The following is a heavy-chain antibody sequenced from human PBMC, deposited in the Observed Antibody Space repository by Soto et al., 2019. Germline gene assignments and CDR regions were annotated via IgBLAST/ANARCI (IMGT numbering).Heavy chain of an antibody. CDR2: ISYDGSNK. Sequence: GGSLRLSCAASGFTFSSYGMHWVRQDPGKGLEWVAVISYDGSNKYYADSVKGRFTISRDNSKNTLYLQMNSLRAEDTAVYYCAKPVPSGYSGSKIDYWGQGTLVTVSS. V-gene: IGHV3-30*18. CDR1: GFTFSSYG. D-gene: IGHD1-26*01. J-gene: IGHJ4*02. CDR3: AKPVPSGYSGSKIDY.